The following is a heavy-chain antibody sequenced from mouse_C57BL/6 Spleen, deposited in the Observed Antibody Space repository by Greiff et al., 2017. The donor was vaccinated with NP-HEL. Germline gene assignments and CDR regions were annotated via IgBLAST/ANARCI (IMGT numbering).Heavy chain of an antibody. V-gene: IGHV1-55*01. CDR1: GYTFTSYW. Sequence: VQLQESGAELVKPGASVKMSCKASGYTFTSYWITWVKQRPGQGLEWIGDIYPGSGSTNYNEKFKSKATLTVDTSSSTAYMQLSSLTSEDSAVYYCARGANYWDDGYWGQGTTLTVSS. J-gene: IGHJ2*01. CDR3: ARGANYWDDGY. CDR2: IYPGSGST. D-gene: IGHD4-1*01.